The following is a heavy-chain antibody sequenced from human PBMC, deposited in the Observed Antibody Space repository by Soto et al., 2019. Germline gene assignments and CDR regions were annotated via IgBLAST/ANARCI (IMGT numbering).Heavy chain of an antibody. J-gene: IGHJ4*02. Sequence: PGGFLRLSCAASGFTFSNYGMHWVRQAPGKGLEWVAFIWYDGGNKYYAESVKGRFTISRDNSKNTLYLQMNSLRAEDTAVYYCARDGDVNTGFGKDYWGQGTLVTVSS. D-gene: IGHD3-16*01. CDR3: ARDGDVNTGFGKDY. CDR2: IWYDGGNK. V-gene: IGHV3-33*01. CDR1: GFTFSNYG.